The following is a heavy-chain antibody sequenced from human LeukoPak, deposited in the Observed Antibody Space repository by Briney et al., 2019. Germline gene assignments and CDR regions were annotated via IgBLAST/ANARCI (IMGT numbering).Heavy chain of an antibody. CDR2: INVDGSTT. CDR1: GFTFSSYW. D-gene: IGHD3-9*01. V-gene: IGHV3-74*01. CDR3: ARVTGYSAFDY. J-gene: IGHJ4*02. Sequence: PGGSLRLSCAASGFTFSSYWMHWVRQAPGKGLVWVSHINVDGSTTSYADFVKGRSTISRDNAKNTLYLQMNSLRPEDTAVYYCARVTGYSAFDYWGQGTLVTVSS.